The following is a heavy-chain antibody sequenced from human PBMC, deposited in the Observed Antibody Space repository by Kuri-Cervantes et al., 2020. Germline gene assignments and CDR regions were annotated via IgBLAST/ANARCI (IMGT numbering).Heavy chain of an antibody. D-gene: IGHD6-19*01. Sequence: ASVKVSCKASGYTFSSYDISWVRQAPGQGLEWMGWISGYSGDTNYTPKLQGRVAMTTDESTSTAYMELSSLRSDDTAVYYCARESPPLIHSSGWYEGGFDTWGQGTLVTVSS. CDR1: GYTFSSYD. CDR3: ARESPPLIHSSGWYEGGFDT. V-gene: IGHV1-18*01. CDR2: ISGYSGDT. J-gene: IGHJ5*02.